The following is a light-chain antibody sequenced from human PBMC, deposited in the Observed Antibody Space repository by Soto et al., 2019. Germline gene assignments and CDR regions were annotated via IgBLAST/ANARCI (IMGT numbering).Light chain of an antibody. V-gene: IGLV1-51*01. CDR2: DNS. J-gene: IGLJ3*02. CDR3: GTWDSSLSAGV. Sequence: QAVLTQPPSVSAAPGQKVTISCSGSSSNIGNNYVSWYQQIPGTAPKLLIYDNSYRPSGIPDRFSGSKSGTSATLGITGLQTGDEADYYCGTWDSSLSAGVFGGGTQLTVL. CDR1: SSNIGNNY.